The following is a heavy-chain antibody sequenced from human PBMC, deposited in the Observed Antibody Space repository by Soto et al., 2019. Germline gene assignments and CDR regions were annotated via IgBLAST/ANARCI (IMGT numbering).Heavy chain of an antibody. D-gene: IGHD6-13*01. CDR2: ISSSSSLI. J-gene: IGHJ4*02. CDR3: ARISSSPFDY. CDR1: GFTFSDYA. Sequence: GSLRLSCAASGFTFSDYAMNWVRQAPGKGLEWVSYISSSSSLIYYADSVKGRFIISRDNAKKSLYLQMSSLRDEDTAVYFCARISSSPFDYWGQGALVTVSS. V-gene: IGHV3-48*02.